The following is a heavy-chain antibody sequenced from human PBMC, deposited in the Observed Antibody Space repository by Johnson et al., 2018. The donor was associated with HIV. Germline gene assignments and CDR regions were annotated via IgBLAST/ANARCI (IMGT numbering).Heavy chain of an antibody. D-gene: IGHD2-21*01. J-gene: IGHJ3*02. CDR3: ARGGPFHAFDI. V-gene: IGHV3-30*14. CDR1: GFSFSNYA. Sequence: QEKLVESGGGWVQPGGSLRLSCAASGFSFSNYAMTWVRQAPGKGLEWVAVISYDGSNKYYADSVKGRFTISRDNSKNTLYLQMNSLRVEDTAVYYCARGGPFHAFDIWGQGTMVTVSS. CDR2: ISYDGSNK.